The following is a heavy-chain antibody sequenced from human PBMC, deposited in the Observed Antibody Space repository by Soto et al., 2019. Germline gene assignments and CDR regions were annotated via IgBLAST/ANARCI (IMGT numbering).Heavy chain of an antibody. D-gene: IGHD3-22*01. CDR2: IGGSDGTT. Sequence: PGGSLRLSCAASGFTFSTYAMSWVRQAPGKGLEWVSHIGGSDGTTQYADSVRGRFTISRDNSKNTLYLQMRSLRVEDTAIYYCAKDRRGDWYYDSNNWGAFDYWGQGTLVTVSS. J-gene: IGHJ4*02. V-gene: IGHV3-23*01. CDR1: GFTFSTYA. CDR3: AKDRRGDWYYDSNNWGAFDY.